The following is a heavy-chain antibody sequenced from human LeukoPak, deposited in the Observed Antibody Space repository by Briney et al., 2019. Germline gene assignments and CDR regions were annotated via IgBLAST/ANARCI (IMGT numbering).Heavy chain of an antibody. CDR2: VYYGGDA. Sequence: GSLRLSCAASGFTFSSYSMNWVRQAPGKGLEWIGCVYYGGDAYYNPSLKSRVTISADLSKNQFSLSLISVTAADTALYYCARLFSRGWPYYYGLGAWGQGTTVTVSS. J-gene: IGHJ6*02. V-gene: IGHV4-59*05. CDR1: GFTFSSYSMN. CDR3: ARLFSRGWPYYYGLGA. D-gene: IGHD6-19*01.